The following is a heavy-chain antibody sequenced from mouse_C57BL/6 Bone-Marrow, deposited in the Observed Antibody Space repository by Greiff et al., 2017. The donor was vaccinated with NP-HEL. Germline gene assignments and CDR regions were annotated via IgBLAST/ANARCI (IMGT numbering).Heavy chain of an antibody. CDR2: INPSSGYT. CDR1: GYTFTSYT. Sequence: QVQLKQSGAELARPGASVKMSCKASGYTFTSYTMHWVKQRPGQGLEWIGYINPSSGYTKYNQKFKDKATLTADKSSSTAYMQLSSLTSEDSAVDYCASDYDKDFSLAYWGQGTLVTVSA. D-gene: IGHD2-4*01. CDR3: ASDYDKDFSLAY. J-gene: IGHJ3*01. V-gene: IGHV1-4*01.